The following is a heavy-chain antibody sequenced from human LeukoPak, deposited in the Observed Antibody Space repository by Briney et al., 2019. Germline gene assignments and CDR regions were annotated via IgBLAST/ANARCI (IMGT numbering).Heavy chain of an antibody. D-gene: IGHD2-2*01. Sequence: ASVKVSCKASGGTFSSYAISWVRQAPGQGLEWMGGIIPIFGTANYAQKFQGRVTITTIESTSTVYMELSSLRCEDTAVYYCARVGGYCSSTSCHAGFDPWGQGPLVTLSS. J-gene: IGHJ5*02. CDR2: IIPIFGTA. CDR1: GGTFSSYA. CDR3: ARVGGYCSSTSCHAGFDP. V-gene: IGHV1-69*05.